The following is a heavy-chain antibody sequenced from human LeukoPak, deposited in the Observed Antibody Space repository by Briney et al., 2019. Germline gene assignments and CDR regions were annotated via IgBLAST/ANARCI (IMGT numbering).Heavy chain of an antibody. CDR3: AREEYYYDSSGYWLGAFDI. CDR1: GFTFSSYS. CDR2: ISGSISPI. D-gene: IGHD3-22*01. Sequence: GGSLRLSCAASGFTFSSYSMNWVRQAPGRGGGWVSYISGSISPIYSADSVKGRFTISRENAKNSLYLQMNSLRAEDTAVYYCAREEYYYDSSGYWLGAFDIWGQGTMVTVSS. V-gene: IGHV3-48*01. J-gene: IGHJ3*02.